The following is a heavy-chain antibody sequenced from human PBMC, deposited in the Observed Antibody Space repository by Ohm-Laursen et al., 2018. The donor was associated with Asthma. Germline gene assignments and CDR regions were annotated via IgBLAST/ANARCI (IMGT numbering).Heavy chain of an antibody. CDR1: GFTFNKHH. D-gene: IGHD2-15*01. CDR2: IDGSGGRT. J-gene: IGHJ4*02. V-gene: IGHV3-23*01. Sequence: GSLRLSCAASGFTFNKHHMTWVRQAPGKGLEWVSAIDGSGGRTYYADSVKGRFTISRDNPRSTLYLQMNSLRAEDTAVYYCAKDSSEVVAADEYWGQGTLVTVSS. CDR3: AKDSSEVVAADEY.